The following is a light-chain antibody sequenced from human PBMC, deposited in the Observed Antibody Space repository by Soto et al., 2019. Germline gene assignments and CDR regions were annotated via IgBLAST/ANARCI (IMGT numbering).Light chain of an antibody. CDR1: QSISSW. V-gene: IGKV1-5*01. CDR2: DAS. CDR3: QSYYSYSFT. J-gene: IGKJ3*01. Sequence: DIPVTQSPSTLSASVEDRVTITCRASQSISSWLAWYQQKPGKAPKLLIYDASSLESGVTSRFSGSGSGSEFTLTISCLQSDDFASFFCQSYYSYSFTFGPGTKVDSK.